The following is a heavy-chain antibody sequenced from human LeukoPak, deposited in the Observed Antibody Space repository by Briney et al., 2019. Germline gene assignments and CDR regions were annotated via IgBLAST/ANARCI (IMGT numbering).Heavy chain of an antibody. CDR3: ARDRVAGTYYFDY. V-gene: IGHV3-53*01. CDR1: GFTVSSNY. Sequence: GGSLRLSCAASGFTVSSNYMSWVRQAPGKGLEWVSVIYSGGSTYYADSVKGRFTISRDNSKTTLYLQMNSLRAEDTAVYYCARDRVAGTYYFDYWGQGTLVTVSS. D-gene: IGHD6-19*01. J-gene: IGHJ4*02. CDR2: IYSGGST.